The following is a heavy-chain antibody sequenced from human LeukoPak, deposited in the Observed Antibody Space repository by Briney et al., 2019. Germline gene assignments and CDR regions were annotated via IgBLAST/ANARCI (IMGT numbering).Heavy chain of an antibody. D-gene: IGHD2-21*01. V-gene: IGHV3-15*01. J-gene: IGHJ4*02. CDR3: TTFGDGLRFTDY. CDR1: GFTFSNAW. Sequence: PGGSLRLSCAASGFTFSNAWMSWVRQAPGKGLEWVGRIKRKTDGGTTDYAAPVKGRFTISRDDSKNTLYLQMNSLKTEDTAVYYCTTFGDGLRFTDYWGQGTLVTVSS. CDR2: IKRKTDGGTT.